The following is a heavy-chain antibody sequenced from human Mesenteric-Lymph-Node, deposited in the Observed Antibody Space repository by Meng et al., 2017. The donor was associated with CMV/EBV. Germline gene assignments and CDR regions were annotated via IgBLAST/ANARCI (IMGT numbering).Heavy chain of an antibody. CDR2: INSDGSST. Sequence: GGSLRLSCAASGFTFSSYWMHWVRQAPGKGLVWVSRINSDGSSTSYADSVKGRFTISRDNAKNTLYLQMNSLRAEDTAVYYCARKSVRVPKTHYYYYGMDVWGQGTTVTVSS. D-gene: IGHD4/OR15-4a*01. V-gene: IGHV3-74*01. J-gene: IGHJ6*02. CDR1: GFTFSSYW. CDR3: ARKSVRVPKTHYYYYGMDV.